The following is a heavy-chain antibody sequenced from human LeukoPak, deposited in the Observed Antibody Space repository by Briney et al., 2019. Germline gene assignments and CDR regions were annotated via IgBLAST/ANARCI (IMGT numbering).Heavy chain of an antibody. Sequence: PGGSLRLSCAASGFTFSAYSMNWLRQAPGKGLEWVGQSKNKENSYSTDYAASVRGRFTISRDASKNLLYLQMNSLKTEDTAVYYCAREYYYGMDVWGQGTTVTVSS. J-gene: IGHJ6*02. V-gene: IGHV3-72*01. CDR3: AREYYYGMDV. CDR1: GFTFSAYS. CDR2: SKNKENSYST.